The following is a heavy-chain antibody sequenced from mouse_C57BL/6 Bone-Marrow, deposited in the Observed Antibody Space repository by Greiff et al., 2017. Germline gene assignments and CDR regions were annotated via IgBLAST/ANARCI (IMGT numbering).Heavy chain of an antibody. J-gene: IGHJ1*03. D-gene: IGHD3-2*02. CDR1: GYTFTSYW. V-gene: IGHV1-69*01. CDR3: AREAWFYNSEDWYFDV. CDR2: IDPSDSYT. Sequence: QVQLQQPGAELVMPGASVKLSCKASGYTFTSYWMHWVKQRPGQGLEWIGEIDPSDSYTNYNQKFKGKSTLTVDKSSSTAYMQLSSLKSEDSAVYYCAREAWFYNSEDWYFDVWCTGTTVTVSS.